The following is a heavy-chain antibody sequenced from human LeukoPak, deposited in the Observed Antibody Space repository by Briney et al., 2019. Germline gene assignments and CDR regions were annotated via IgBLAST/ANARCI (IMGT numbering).Heavy chain of an antibody. J-gene: IGHJ4*02. CDR3: ARDDPSYDSSGYYFFTGVTIDY. CDR1: GYTFTGYY. V-gene: IGHV1-2*06. CDR2: INPNSGGT. Sequence: ASVKVSCKASGYTFTGYYMHWVRQAPGQGLEWMGRINPNSGGTNYAQKFQGRVTMTRDTSISTAYMELSRLRSDDTAVYYCARDDPSYDSSGYYFFTGVTIDYWGQGTLVTVSS. D-gene: IGHD3-22*01.